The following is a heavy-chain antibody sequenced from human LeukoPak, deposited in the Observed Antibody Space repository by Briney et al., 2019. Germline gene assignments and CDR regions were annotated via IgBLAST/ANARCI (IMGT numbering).Heavy chain of an antibody. CDR3: ASLRKRGGAFDT. CDR2: INHSGST. Sequence: PSETLSLTCAVYGGSFSGYYWSWIRQPPGKGLEWIGEINHSGSTNYNPSLKSRVTISVDTSKNQFSLKLSSVTAADTAVYYCASLRKRGGAFDTWGQGTMVTVSS. V-gene: IGHV4-34*01. CDR1: GGSFSGYY. J-gene: IGHJ3*02.